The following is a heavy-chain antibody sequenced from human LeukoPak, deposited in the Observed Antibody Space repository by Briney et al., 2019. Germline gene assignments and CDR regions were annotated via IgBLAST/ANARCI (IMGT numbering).Heavy chain of an antibody. V-gene: IGHV1-69*04. CDR2: IIPILGIA. Sequence: GASVKVSCKASGYTFTSYAISWVRQAPGQGLEWMGRIIPILGIANYAQKFQGRVTITADKSTSTAYMELSSLRSEDTAVYYCARRLGGDYEYYYYGMDVWGQGTTVTVSS. CDR3: ARRLGGDYEYYYYGMDV. J-gene: IGHJ6*02. D-gene: IGHD4-17*01. CDR1: GYTFTSYA.